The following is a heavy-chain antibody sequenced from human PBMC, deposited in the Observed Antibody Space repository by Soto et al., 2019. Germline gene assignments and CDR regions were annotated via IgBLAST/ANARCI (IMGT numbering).Heavy chain of an antibody. CDR2: IYHSGST. V-gene: IGHV4-30-2*01. D-gene: IGHD1-26*01. Sequence: QLQLQESGSGLVKPSQTLSLTCAVSGGSISSGGYSWSWIRQPPGKGLEWIGYIYHSGSTYYNPSLKSRVTISVDRSKNQFSLKLSSVTAADTAVYYCARGSYSVYYYYGMDVWGQGTTVTVSS. CDR3: ARGSYSVYYYYGMDV. CDR1: GGSISSGGYS. J-gene: IGHJ6*02.